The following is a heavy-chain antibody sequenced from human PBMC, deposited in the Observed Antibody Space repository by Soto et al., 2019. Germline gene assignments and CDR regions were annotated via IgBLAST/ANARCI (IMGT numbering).Heavy chain of an antibody. CDR1: GYTFTTSG. Sequence: QLVQSGAEVKKPGASVKVSCKAAGYTFTTSGFNWVRQAPGQGLEWLGWISAKRGNTNYAQKLQGRVNMTTDTSTSTVYMELTSLTSDDTAIYYCTRAGASDWNYVSTSSWGQGTLVTVSS. V-gene: IGHV1-18*04. D-gene: IGHD1-7*01. CDR3: TRAGASDWNYVSTSS. J-gene: IGHJ4*02. CDR2: ISAKRGNT.